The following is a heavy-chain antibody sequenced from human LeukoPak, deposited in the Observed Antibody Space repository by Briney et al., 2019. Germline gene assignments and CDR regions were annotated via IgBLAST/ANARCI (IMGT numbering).Heavy chain of an antibody. Sequence: KPGGSLRLSCAASGFTFSDYYMSWIRQAPGKGLEWVSYISSSGSTMYYADSVKGRFTISRDNAKNSLYLQMNSLRAEDTAVYYCAREGIAVAGIYYYYYGMDVWGQGTTVTVSS. J-gene: IGHJ6*02. D-gene: IGHD6-19*01. CDR2: ISSSGSTM. CDR1: GFTFSDYY. V-gene: IGHV3-11*01. CDR3: AREGIAVAGIYYYYYGMDV.